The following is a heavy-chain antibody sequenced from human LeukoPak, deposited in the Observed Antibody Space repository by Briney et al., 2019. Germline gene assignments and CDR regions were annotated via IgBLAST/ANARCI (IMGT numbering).Heavy chain of an antibody. V-gene: IGHV1-46*01. D-gene: IGHD6-13*01. J-gene: IGHJ5*02. Sequence: GASVKVSCKASGYTFTYYYMHWVRQAPGQGLEWMGIINPSSGSTSYAQKFQGRVTMTRDTSTSTVYMDVSSLRSDDTAVYYCATSLSSSWNNWFDPWGQGTLVTASS. CDR2: INPSSGST. CDR3: ATSLSSSWNNWFDP. CDR1: GYTFTYYY.